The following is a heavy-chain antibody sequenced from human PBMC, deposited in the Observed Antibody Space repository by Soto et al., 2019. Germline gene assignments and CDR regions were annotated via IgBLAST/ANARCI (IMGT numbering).Heavy chain of an antibody. CDR3: ARAITMVRGVVFDY. J-gene: IGHJ4*02. D-gene: IGHD3-10*01. V-gene: IGHV4-61*08. Sequence: KTSETLSLTCIVSGSSISSSGYYWSWIRQPPGKGLEWIGYIYYSGSTNYNPSLKSRVTISVDTSKNQFSLKLSSVTAADTAVYYCARAITMVRGVVFDYWGQGTLVTVSS. CDR1: GSSISSSGYY. CDR2: IYYSGST.